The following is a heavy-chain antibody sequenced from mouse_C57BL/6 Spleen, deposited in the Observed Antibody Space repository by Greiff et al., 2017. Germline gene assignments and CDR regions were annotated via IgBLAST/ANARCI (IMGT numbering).Heavy chain of an antibody. V-gene: IGHV5-6*01. D-gene: IGHD4-1*01. J-gene: IGHJ3*01. Sequence: EVQVVESGGDLVKPGGSLKLSCAASGFSFSSYGMSWVRQTPDKRLEWVATISSGGSYNYYPASVKGRFTISRDTAKNTLYLQMSSLKTEDTAMYYCARLLELGRRFCYWGKGTLVTVSA. CDR1: GFSFSSYG. CDR2: ISSGGSYN. CDR3: ARLLELGRRFCY.